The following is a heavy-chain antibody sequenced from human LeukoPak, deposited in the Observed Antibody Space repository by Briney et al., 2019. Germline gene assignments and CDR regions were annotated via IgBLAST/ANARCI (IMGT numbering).Heavy chain of an antibody. Sequence: SETLSLTCTVSGGSISSYCWSWIRQPPGKGLEWIGYMYYSGSTNYNPSLKSRVTISVDTSKNQFSLKLSSVTAADTAVYYCARQGLYRIPSFDYWGQGTLVTVSS. D-gene: IGHD6-25*01. CDR1: GGSISSYC. J-gene: IGHJ4*02. CDR2: MYYSGST. V-gene: IGHV4-59*01. CDR3: ARQGLYRIPSFDY.